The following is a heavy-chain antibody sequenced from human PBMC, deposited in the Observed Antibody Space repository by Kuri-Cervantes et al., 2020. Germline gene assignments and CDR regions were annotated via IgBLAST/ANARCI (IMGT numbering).Heavy chain of an antibody. Sequence: SETLSLTCTVSGGSISSGSYYWSWIRQPAGKGLEWIGRIYTSGSTNYNPSLKSRVTISVDTSKNQFSLKLSSVTAADTAVYYCARDFLTMIVVVIGGLDCWGQGTLVTVSS. CDR1: GGSISSGSYY. J-gene: IGHJ4*02. CDR3: ARDFLTMIVVVIGGLDC. D-gene: IGHD3-22*01. CDR2: IYTSGST. V-gene: IGHV4-61*02.